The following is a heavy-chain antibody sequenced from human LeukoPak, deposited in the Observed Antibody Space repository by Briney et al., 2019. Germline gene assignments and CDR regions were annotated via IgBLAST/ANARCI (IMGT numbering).Heavy chain of an antibody. V-gene: IGHV1-2*02. CDR1: GYTFTYYY. CDR3: ARDSSRGYTYAFDY. D-gene: IGHD5-18*01. J-gene: IGHJ4*02. Sequence: ASVKVSCKASGYTFTYYYIHWVRQAPGQGLEWMGWICPNSGGSNYAQKFQGRVTMTRDTSINTAYMELSRLRSDDAAVYFCARDSSRGYTYAFDYWGQGTLVSVSS. CDR2: ICPNSGGS.